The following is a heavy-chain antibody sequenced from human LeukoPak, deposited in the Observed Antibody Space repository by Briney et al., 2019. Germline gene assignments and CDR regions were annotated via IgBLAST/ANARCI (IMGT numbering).Heavy chain of an antibody. CDR3: ATFDSSGYYPNYYFDY. CDR2: ISDSGYYT. CDR1: GFTFSSYA. V-gene: IGHV3-23*01. J-gene: IGHJ4*02. Sequence: GSSLRLSCAASGFTFSSYAMSWVRQAPGKGLEWVSTISDSGYYTYYADSVKGRFTISRDNSKNTLYLQMNSLRAEDTAVYYCATFDSSGYYPNYYFDYWGQGTLVTVSS. D-gene: IGHD3-22*01.